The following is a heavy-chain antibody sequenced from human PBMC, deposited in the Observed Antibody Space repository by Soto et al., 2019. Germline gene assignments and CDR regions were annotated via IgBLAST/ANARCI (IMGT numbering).Heavy chain of an antibody. CDR3: ARGVDTAMVFFSYYGMDV. Sequence: QVQLQESGPGLVKPSETLSLTCTVSGGSISSYYWSWIRQPPGKGLEWIGYIYYSGSTNYNPSLKSRVTISVDTSKNQFSLKLSSVTAADTAVYYCARGVDTAMVFFSYYGMDVWGQGTTVTVSS. CDR2: IYYSGST. V-gene: IGHV4-59*01. J-gene: IGHJ6*02. CDR1: GGSISSYY. D-gene: IGHD5-18*01.